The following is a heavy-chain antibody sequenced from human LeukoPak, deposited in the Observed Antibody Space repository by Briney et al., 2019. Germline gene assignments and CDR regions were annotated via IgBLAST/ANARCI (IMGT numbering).Heavy chain of an antibody. J-gene: IGHJ4*02. D-gene: IGHD2-2*01. CDR3: ARGRRVVVPAAISYYFDY. CDR2: MNPNSGNT. V-gene: IGHV1-8*03. CDR1: GYTFTSYD. Sequence: GASVKVSCKASGYTFTSYDINWVRQATGQGLEWMGWMNPNSGNTGYAQKFQGRVTITRNTSISTAYMELSSLRSEDTAVYYCARGRRVVVPAAISYYFDYWGQGTLVTVSS.